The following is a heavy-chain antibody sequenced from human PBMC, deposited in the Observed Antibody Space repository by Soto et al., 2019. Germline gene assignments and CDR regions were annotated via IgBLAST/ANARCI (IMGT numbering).Heavy chain of an antibody. J-gene: IGHJ6*02. CDR3: ASQGLRERSSWYFSYYYYGMDV. V-gene: IGHV3-30-3*01. D-gene: IGHD6-13*01. CDR2: ISYDGSNK. CDR1: GFTFSSYA. Sequence: GGSLRLSCAASGFTFSSYAMHWVRQAPGKGLEWVAVISYDGSNKYYADSVKGRFTISRDNSKNTLYLQMNSLRAEDTAVYYCASQGLRERSSWYFSYYYYGMDVWGQGTTVTVSS.